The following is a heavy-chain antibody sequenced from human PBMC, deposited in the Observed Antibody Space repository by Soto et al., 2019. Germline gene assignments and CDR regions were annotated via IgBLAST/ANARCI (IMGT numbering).Heavy chain of an antibody. V-gene: IGHV3-13*01. Sequence: GGSLRLSCAASGFTFSSYDMHWVRQATGKGLEWVSAIGTAGDTYYPGSVKGRFTIFRENAKNSLYLQMNSLRAEDTAVYYCARVPYYYGSGSYYELVYGMDVWGQGTTVTVSS. D-gene: IGHD3-10*01. J-gene: IGHJ6*02. CDR2: IGTAGDT. CDR1: GFTFSSYD. CDR3: ARVPYYYGSGSYYELVYGMDV.